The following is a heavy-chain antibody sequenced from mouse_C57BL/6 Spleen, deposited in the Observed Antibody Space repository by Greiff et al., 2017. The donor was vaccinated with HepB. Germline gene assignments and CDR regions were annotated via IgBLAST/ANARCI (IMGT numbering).Heavy chain of an antibody. J-gene: IGHJ4*01. CDR1: GYSFTDYN. Sequence: EVKLQESGPELVKPGASVKISCKASGYSFTDYNMNWVKQSNGKSLEWIGVINPNYGTTSYNQKFKGKATLTVDQSSSTAYMQLNSLTSEDSAVYYCARKGGYYGNYYAMDYWGQGTSVTVSS. CDR3: ARKGGYYGNYYAMDY. V-gene: IGHV1-39*01. CDR2: INPNYGTT. D-gene: IGHD2-1*01.